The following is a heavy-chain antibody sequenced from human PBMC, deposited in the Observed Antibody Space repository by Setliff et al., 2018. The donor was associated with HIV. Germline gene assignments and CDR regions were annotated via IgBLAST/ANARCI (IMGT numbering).Heavy chain of an antibody. J-gene: IGHJ6*03. V-gene: IGHV1-2*02. CDR3: ARGLRGVIKGRYYYMDV. CDR1: GYNFTSYG. CDR2: IDPNSGGT. D-gene: IGHD3-10*01. Sequence: ASVKVSCKASGYNFTSYGITWVRQAPGQGLEWMGWIDPNSGGTNAAQRFQDRVTMTRDTSISTAYMELSRLTSDDTAAYYCARGLRGVIKGRYYYMDVWGKGTTVTVSS.